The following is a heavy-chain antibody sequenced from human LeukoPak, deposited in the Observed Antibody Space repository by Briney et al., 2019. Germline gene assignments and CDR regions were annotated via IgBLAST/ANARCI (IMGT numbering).Heavy chain of an antibody. CDR3: ARGLLYGSGSYYFDY. V-gene: IGHV1-8*01. CDR2: MNPNSGNT. D-gene: IGHD3-10*01. Sequence: ASVTVSCTASGYTFTSYDINWVRQATGQGLEWMGWMNPNSGNTGYAQKFQGRVTTTRNTSISTAYMELSSLRSEDTAVYYCARGLLYGSGSYYFDYWGQGTLVTVSS. CDR1: GYTFTSYD. J-gene: IGHJ4*02.